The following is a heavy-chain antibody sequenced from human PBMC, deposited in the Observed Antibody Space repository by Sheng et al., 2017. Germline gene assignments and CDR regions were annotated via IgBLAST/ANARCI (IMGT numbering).Heavy chain of an antibody. J-gene: IGHJ6*02. CDR1: GYTFTSYG. D-gene: IGHD3-22*01. CDR2: ISAYNGNT. CDR3: ARDSANYYDSSGNYYYGMDV. Sequence: QVQLVQSGAEVKKPGASVKVSCKASGYTFTSYGISWVRQAPGQGLEWMGWISAYNGNTNYAQKLQGRVTMTTDTSTSTAYMELRSLRSDDTAVYYCARDSANYYDSSGNYYYGMDVWGQGTTVTVSS. V-gene: IGHV1-18*01.